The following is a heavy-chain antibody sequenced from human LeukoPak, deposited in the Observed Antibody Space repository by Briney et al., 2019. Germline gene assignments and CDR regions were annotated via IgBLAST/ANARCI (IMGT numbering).Heavy chain of an antibody. V-gene: IGHV4-61*02. Sequence: SETLSLTCTVSGGSISSGDYYWSWIRQPAGKGLEWIGRIWTSGTTNYNPSLKSRVTMSVDTSKNQFSLKLSSVTAADTAVYYCARGGIVGPTQFDYWGQGTLVTVSS. J-gene: IGHJ4*02. CDR2: IWTSGTT. CDR1: GGSISSGDYY. CDR3: ARGGIVGPTQFDY. D-gene: IGHD1-26*01.